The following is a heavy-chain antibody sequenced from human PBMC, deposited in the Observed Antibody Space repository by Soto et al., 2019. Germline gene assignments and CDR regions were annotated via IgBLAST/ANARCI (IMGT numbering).Heavy chain of an antibody. J-gene: IGHJ6*02. Sequence: QVQLQESGPGLVKPSQTLSLTCTVSGGSISSGGYYWSWIRQHPGKGLEWFGYIYYSGSTYYNPSLKSRVTISVDTSKNQFSLKLSSVTAADTAVYYCARAQLWVGPPGRYYYYGMDVWGQGTTVTVSS. CDR1: GGSISSGGYY. CDR2: IYYSGST. V-gene: IGHV4-31*03. D-gene: IGHD1-1*01. CDR3: ARAQLWVGPPGRYYYYGMDV.